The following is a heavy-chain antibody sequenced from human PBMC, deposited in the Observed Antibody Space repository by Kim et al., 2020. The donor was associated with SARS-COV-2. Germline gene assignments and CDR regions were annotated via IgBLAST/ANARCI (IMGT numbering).Heavy chain of an antibody. CDR2: ISWNSGSI. CDR3: AKVQSGSYYDRPSSYFDY. J-gene: IGHJ4*02. D-gene: IGHD1-26*01. CDR1: GFTFGDYA. V-gene: IGHV3-9*01. Sequence: GGSLRLSCAASGFTFGDYAMHWVRQAPGKGLEWVSGISWNSGSIGYADSVKGRFTISRDNAKNSLYLQMNSLRAEDTALYYCAKVQSGSYYDRPSSYFDYWGQGTLVTVSS.